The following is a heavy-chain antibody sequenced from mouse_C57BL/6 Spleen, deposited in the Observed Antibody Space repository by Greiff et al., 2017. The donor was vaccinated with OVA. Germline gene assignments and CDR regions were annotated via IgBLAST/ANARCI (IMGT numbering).Heavy chain of an antibody. D-gene: IGHD1-1*01. CDR1: GYSITSGYY. CDR3: ARGGVLLRSFDY. J-gene: IGHJ2*01. Sequence: EVHLVESGPGLVKPSQSLSLTCSVTGYSITSGYYWNWIRQFPGNKLEWMGYISYDGSNNYNPSLKNRISITRDTSKNQFFLKLNSVTTEDTATYYCARGGVLLRSFDYWGQGTTLTVSS. CDR2: ISYDGSN. V-gene: IGHV3-6*01.